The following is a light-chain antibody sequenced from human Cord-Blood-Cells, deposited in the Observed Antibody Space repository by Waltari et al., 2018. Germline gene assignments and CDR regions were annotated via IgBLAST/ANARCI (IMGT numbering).Light chain of an antibody. V-gene: IGKV1-5*03. CDR3: QQYNSYWT. J-gene: IGKJ1*01. Sequence: DIQMTQSPSTLSASVGDRVTITCRASQSISSWLAWYQQKPGKAPKLLIYKASSLERGVPSRFSGRGAGTEFTLTISSLQPDDFATDYCQQYNSYWTFGQGTKVEIK. CDR1: QSISSW. CDR2: KAS.